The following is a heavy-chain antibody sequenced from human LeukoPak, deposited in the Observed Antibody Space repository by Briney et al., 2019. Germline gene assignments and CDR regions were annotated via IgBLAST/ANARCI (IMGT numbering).Heavy chain of an antibody. CDR3: AKDIVSQLGFSY. V-gene: IGHV3-43*02. J-gene: IGHJ4*02. CDR2: ISGVGGST. Sequence: GGSLRLSFAAFGFTVVDYAMHWVRHAPGKGLEWVSLISGVGGSTYSADSVKGRFTISRHNSKNSLCLQLKSLRTEATALYCCAKDIVSQLGFSYCGEGT. D-gene: IGHD5-18*01. CDR1: GFTVVDYA.